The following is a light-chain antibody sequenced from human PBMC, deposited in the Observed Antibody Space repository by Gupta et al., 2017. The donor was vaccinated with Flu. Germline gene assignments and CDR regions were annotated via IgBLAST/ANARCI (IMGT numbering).Light chain of an antibody. CDR2: GAS. J-gene: IGKJ2*01. CDR1: QSVASN. V-gene: IGKV3-15*01. Sequence: IVMTHSADTLSVSQGERATLSCRASQSVASNLAGYQQKPAQAPRLLMYGASTRATGIPARFSGSGSGTEFTLTISSLQAEDFAVYYCQHYNSWPPAYTFGQGTKLEIK. CDR3: QHYNSWPPAYT.